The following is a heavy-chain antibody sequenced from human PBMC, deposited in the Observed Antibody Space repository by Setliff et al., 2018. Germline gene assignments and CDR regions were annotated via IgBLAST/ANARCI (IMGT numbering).Heavy chain of an antibody. D-gene: IGHD3-10*01. CDR2: INWNGGST. CDR1: GFTFDDYA. Sequence: GESLKISCVASGFTFDDYAMSWVRQAPGKGLEWVCGINWNGGSTGYADSVKGRFTISRNNAKNSLYLQMNSLRAEDTALYYCARENTGFYYHYYMDVWGKGTTVTVS. J-gene: IGHJ6*03. CDR3: ARENTGFYYHYYMDV. V-gene: IGHV3-20*04.